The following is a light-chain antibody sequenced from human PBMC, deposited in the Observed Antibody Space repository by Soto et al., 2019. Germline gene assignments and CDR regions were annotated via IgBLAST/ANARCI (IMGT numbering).Light chain of an antibody. CDR1: QSVTNNY. CDR3: QHYGRSRT. J-gene: IGKJ1*01. V-gene: IGKV3-20*01. CDR2: GAS. Sequence: EVVLTQSPCTLSLSPGERATLSCRASQSVTNNYLAWYQQRPGLAPRLLIYGASSRATGIPARFSGSGSGTVFTLTIGRLQPEDFAVYYCQHYGRSRTFGQGTKVDIK.